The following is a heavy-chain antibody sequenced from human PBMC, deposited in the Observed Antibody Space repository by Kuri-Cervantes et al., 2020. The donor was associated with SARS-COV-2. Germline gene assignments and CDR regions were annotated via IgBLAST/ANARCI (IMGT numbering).Heavy chain of an antibody. D-gene: IGHD7-27*01. CDR3: VRPQSNWGKSWANYFDS. V-gene: IGHV3-66*02. CDR1: GLSVFNKY. J-gene: IGHJ4*02. CDR2: IYDSGST. Sequence: GESLKISCAASGLSVFNKYMSWVRQAPGKGLEWVSIIYDSGSTYYRDSVKGRFTFSRDSSKNTLSLQMNSLRPEDTAVYYCVRPQSNWGKSWANYFDSWGQGTLVTVSS.